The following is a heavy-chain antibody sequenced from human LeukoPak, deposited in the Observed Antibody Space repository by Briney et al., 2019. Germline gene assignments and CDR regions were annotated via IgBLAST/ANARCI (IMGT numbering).Heavy chain of an antibody. J-gene: IGHJ4*02. CDR1: GVSISSSY. CDR3: AREGSGWYIDY. V-gene: IGHV4-4*07. Sequence: SETLSLTCTVSGVSISSSYWSWIRQAAGKGLECIGRIYASGNTNYNPSLNSRVTMSVDTSKNQISLKLGSVTAADAAMYYCAREGSGWYIDYWGQGTLVTVSS. D-gene: IGHD6-19*01. CDR2: IYASGNT.